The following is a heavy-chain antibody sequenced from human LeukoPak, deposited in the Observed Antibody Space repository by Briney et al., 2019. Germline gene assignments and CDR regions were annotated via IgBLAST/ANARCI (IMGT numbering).Heavy chain of an antibody. V-gene: IGHV1-58*02. CDR3: AASRDCSGDSCYRSLDD. CDR2: IVVGRGNT. J-gene: IGHJ4*02. Sequence: SVKVSCKASGFTFSSSGMQWVRQARGQRLEWIGWIVVGRGNTNYAQKFQERVTITRDMSTRTAYMELSSLRSEDTAVYYCAASRDCSGDSCYRSLDDWGQGTLGTVSS. D-gene: IGHD2-15*01. CDR1: GFTFSSSG.